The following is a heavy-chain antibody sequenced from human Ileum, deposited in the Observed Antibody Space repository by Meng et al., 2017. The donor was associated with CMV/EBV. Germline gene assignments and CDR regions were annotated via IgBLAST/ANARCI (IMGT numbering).Heavy chain of an antibody. D-gene: IGHD4-17*01. CDR3: ATGPGEDGDYTGDF. V-gene: IGHV3-53*01. CDR1: GLTVSSTY. J-gene: IGHJ4*02. Sequence: GESLKISCVVSGLTVSSTYMSWVRQAPGKGLEWVSVIYSGGTSYHADSVKGRFTISRDNSKNTVFLQMNSLRAEDTAVYYCATGPGEDGDYTGDFWGQGTLVTVSS. CDR2: IYSGGTS.